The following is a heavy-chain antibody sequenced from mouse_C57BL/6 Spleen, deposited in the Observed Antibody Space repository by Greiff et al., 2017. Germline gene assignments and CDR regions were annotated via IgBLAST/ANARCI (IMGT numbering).Heavy chain of an antibody. V-gene: IGHV5-9-1*02. CDR3: TRDYGYDGGVDY. CDR2: ISSGGDYI. D-gene: IGHD2-2*01. Sequence: EVMLVESGEGLVKPGGSLKLSCAASGFTFSSYAMSWVRQTPEKRLEWVAYISSGGDYIYYADTVKGRFTISRDNARNTLYLQMSSLKSEDTAMYYCTRDYGYDGGVDYWGQGTTLTVSS. J-gene: IGHJ2*01. CDR1: GFTFSSYA.